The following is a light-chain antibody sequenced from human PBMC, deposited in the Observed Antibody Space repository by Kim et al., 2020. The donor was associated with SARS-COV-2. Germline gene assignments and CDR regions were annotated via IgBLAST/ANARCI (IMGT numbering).Light chain of an antibody. CDR2: WAS. J-gene: IGKJ2*01. Sequence: RATINCKYSQSVLYSANNKNYLAWYQQKPGQPPKLLIYWASTRESGVPDRFSGSGSETDFTLTISSLQAEDVAVYYCQQYYSTPRTFGQGTKLEI. CDR3: QQYYSTPRT. V-gene: IGKV4-1*01. CDR1: QSVLYSANNKNY.